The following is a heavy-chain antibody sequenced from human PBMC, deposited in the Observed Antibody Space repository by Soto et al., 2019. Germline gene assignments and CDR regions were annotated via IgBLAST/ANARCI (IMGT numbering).Heavy chain of an antibody. CDR2: IWYDGSNK. Sequence: GGSLRLSCAASGFTFSSYGMHWVRQAPGKGLEWVAVIWYDGSNKYYADSVKGRFTISRDNSKNTLYLQMNSLRAEDTAVYYCARDKSTYDFWSGSPAAYYYYGMDVWGQGTTVTVSS. J-gene: IGHJ6*02. CDR3: ARDKSTYDFWSGSPAAYYYYGMDV. CDR1: GFTFSSYG. V-gene: IGHV3-33*01. D-gene: IGHD3-3*01.